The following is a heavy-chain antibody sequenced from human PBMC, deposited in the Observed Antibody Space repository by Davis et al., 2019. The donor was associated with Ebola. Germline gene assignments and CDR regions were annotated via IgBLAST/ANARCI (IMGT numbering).Heavy chain of an antibody. J-gene: IGHJ4*02. Sequence: ASVKVSCKASGYTFTSYYMHWVRQAPGQGLEWMGIINPSGGSTSYAQKFQGRVTMTRDTSTSTVYMELSSLTSEDTAVYYCARERGGTGGGDYWGQGTLVTVSS. CDR1: GYTFTSYY. CDR3: ARERGGTGGGDY. D-gene: IGHD7-27*01. CDR2: INPSGGST. V-gene: IGHV1-46*01.